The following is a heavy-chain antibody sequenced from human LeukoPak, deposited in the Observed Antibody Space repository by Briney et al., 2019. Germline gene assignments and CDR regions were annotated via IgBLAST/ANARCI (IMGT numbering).Heavy chain of an antibody. J-gene: IGHJ3*02. V-gene: IGHV4-39*01. CDR2: IYYSGST. CDR1: GGSISSSSYY. Sequence: SETLSLTCTVSGGSISSSSYYWGWIRQPPGKGLEWIGSIYYSGSTYYNPSLKSRVTISVDTSKNQFSLKLSSVTAADTAVYYCARYSSGWCDAFDIWGQGTMVTVSS. D-gene: IGHD6-19*01. CDR3: ARYSSGWCDAFDI.